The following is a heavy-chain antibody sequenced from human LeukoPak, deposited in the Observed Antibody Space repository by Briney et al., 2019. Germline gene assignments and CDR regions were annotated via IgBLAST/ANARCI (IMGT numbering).Heavy chain of an antibody. D-gene: IGHD2-21*01. CDR3: ASTYCGGDCYSNSMSY. CDR1: GYTFTGYY. V-gene: IGHV1-2*06. CDR2: INPNSGGT. J-gene: IGHJ4*02. Sequence: ASLKVSCKASGYTFTGYYMYWVRQAPGQGLEWMGRINPNSGGTNYAQKFQGRVTMTRDTSISTAYMELSRLRSDDTAVYYCASTYCGGDCYSNSMSYWGQGTLVTVSS.